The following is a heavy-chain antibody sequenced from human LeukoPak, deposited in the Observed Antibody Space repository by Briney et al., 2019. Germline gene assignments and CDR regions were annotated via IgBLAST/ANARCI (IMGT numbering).Heavy chain of an antibody. Sequence: SETLSLTCTASGGSISIYYWSWIRQPPGKGLEWVGYIYYSGTTNYNPSLKTRVTISTDSSKNQFSLNLTSVTAADTAVYYCARSRTNRDVYNFYYWGQGTLVTVSS. CDR1: GGSISIYY. D-gene: IGHD5-24*01. V-gene: IGHV4-59*08. CDR3: ARSRTNRDVYNFYY. CDR2: IYYSGTT. J-gene: IGHJ4*02.